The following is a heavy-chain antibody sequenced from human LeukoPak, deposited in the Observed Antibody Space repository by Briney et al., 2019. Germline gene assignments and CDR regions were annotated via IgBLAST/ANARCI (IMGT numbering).Heavy chain of an antibody. CDR1: GGSISSYY. CDR2: IYYSGST. V-gene: IGHV4-59*01. Sequence: SETLSLTCTVSGGSISSYYWSWIRQPPGKGLEWIGYIYYSGSTNYNPSLKSRVTISVDTSKNQFSLELSSVTAADTAVYYCARGYSYGPYYFDYWGQGTLVTVSS. J-gene: IGHJ4*02. CDR3: ARGYSYGPYYFDY. D-gene: IGHD5-18*01.